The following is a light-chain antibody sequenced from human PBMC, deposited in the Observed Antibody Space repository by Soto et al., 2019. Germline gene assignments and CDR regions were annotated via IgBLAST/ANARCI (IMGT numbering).Light chain of an antibody. CDR3: SSYTSTTTYV. V-gene: IGLV2-14*01. CDR1: SSDVGGYDF. Sequence: QSALTQPASVSGSPGQSITISCTGTSSDVGGYDFVSWYQQHPGKAPKVMIYEVSDRPSGVSNRFSGSKSGNTASLTISGLQAEDEADYYCSSYTSTTTYVFGTGTKVT. CDR2: EVS. J-gene: IGLJ1*01.